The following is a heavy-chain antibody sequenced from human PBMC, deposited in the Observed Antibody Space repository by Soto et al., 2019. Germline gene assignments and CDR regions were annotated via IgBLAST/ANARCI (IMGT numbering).Heavy chain of an antibody. CDR3: AKGRRSAMATIDY. Sequence: SETLSLTCTVSGGSIDSGDYYWSWIRQPPGKGLEWIGYVYYSGTTNYNPFLKSRVTLSLDKSKNQFSLQMNSLRAEDTAVYYCAKGRRSAMATIDYWGQGTLVTVSS. D-gene: IGHD5-18*01. CDR1: GGSIDSGDYY. V-gene: IGHV4-61*08. J-gene: IGHJ4*02. CDR2: VYYSGTT.